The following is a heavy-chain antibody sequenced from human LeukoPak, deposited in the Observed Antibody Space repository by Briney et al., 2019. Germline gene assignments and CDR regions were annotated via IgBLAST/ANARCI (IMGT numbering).Heavy chain of an antibody. CDR3: ARGTTATGFDY. CDR1: GESFSGYY. V-gene: IGHV4-34*01. D-gene: IGHD4-17*01. J-gene: IGHJ4*02. CDR2: ITHSGST. Sequence: SETLSLTCAVYGESFSGYYWSWIRQPPGKGLEWIAEITHSGSTNYNPSLKSRVTMSVDTSKNQFSLKLSSVTAADTAVYYCARGTTATGFDYWGQGTLVTVSS.